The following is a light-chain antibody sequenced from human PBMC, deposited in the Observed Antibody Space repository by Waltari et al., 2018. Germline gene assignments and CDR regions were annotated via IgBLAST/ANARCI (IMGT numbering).Light chain of an antibody. CDR2: DAR. V-gene: IGLV7-43*01. CDR1: TGGVTSGHY. J-gene: IGLJ2*01. CDR3: WLYFSGVGL. Sequence: QAVVTQEPSLTVSPGGTVTLTCASSTGGVTSGHYPHWFQQKPGQAPKTLIYDARNRLSGTPARFSGSLTGGKAALTLSVAQPEDEAEYSCWLYFSGVGLFGGGTRLTVL.